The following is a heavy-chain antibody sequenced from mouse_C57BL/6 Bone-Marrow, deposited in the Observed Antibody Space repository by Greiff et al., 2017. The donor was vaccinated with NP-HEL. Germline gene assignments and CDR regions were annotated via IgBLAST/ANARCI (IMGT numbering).Heavy chain of an antibody. Sequence: QVHVKQSGPGLVQPSQSLSITCTVSGFSLTSYGVHWVRQSPGKGLEWLGVIWSGGSTDYNAAFISRLSISKDNSKSQVFFKMNSLQADDTAIYYCAREGDYYGSSPYYAMDYWGQGTSVTVSS. D-gene: IGHD1-1*01. J-gene: IGHJ4*01. CDR2: IWSGGST. V-gene: IGHV2-2*01. CDR3: AREGDYYGSSPYYAMDY. CDR1: GFSLTSYG.